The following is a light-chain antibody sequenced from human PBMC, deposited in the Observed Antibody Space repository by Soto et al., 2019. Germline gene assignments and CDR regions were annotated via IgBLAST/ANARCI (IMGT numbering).Light chain of an antibody. J-gene: IGKJ2*01. Sequence: EIVLTQSPGTLSLSPGERATLSCRASQSVRSSYLAWYQQKPGQAPRLLIYGASSRATGIPDRFSGSGSGTDFTLTISRLEPEDFAVYYCQQYGSSPRYTVGQGTKVDIK. CDR2: GAS. CDR3: QQYGSSPRYT. CDR1: QSVRSSY. V-gene: IGKV3-20*01.